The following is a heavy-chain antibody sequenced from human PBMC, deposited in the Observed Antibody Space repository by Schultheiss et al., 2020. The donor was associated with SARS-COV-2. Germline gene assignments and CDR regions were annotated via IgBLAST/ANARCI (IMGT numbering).Heavy chain of an antibody. Sequence: GESLKISCAASGFSFSSHWVTWVRQAPGKGLEWVANIKQDGSERYYVDSVKGRFTISRDNAKNSLYLQMNSLRAEDTAVYYCAREGSGYAFDIWGQGTMVTVSS. CDR1: GFSFSSHW. J-gene: IGHJ3*02. CDR3: AREGSGYAFDI. D-gene: IGHD5-12*01. V-gene: IGHV3-7*01. CDR2: IKQDGSER.